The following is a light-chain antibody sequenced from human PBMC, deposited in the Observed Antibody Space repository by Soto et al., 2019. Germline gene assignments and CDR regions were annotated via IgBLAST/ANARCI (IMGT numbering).Light chain of an antibody. J-gene: IGLJ1*01. Sequence: QSALTQPRSVSGSPGQSVTISCTGTSSDVGGYNYVSWYQQHPGKAPKLMIYDVSRRPSGVPDRFSGSKSGNTASLTISGLQAEDEADYYCCSYAGSYIHVFRTGTKVTVL. CDR1: SSDVGGYNY. V-gene: IGLV2-11*01. CDR2: DVS. CDR3: CSYAGSYIHV.